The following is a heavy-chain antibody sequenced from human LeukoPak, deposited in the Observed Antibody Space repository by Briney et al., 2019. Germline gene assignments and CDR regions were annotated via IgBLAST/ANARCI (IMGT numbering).Heavy chain of an antibody. CDR1: GVSISSGSNY. CDR3: ARPTFRGVISY. CDR2: IYSSGNT. V-gene: IGHV4-39*01. J-gene: IGHJ4*02. D-gene: IGHD3-10*01. Sequence: PSETLSLTCSVSGVSISSGSNYWGWIRQPPGKTLEWIGSIYSSGNTYYNPSLKSRVTISVDTSKNQFSLKLSSVTAADTAVYYCARPTFRGVISYWGQGTLVTVSS.